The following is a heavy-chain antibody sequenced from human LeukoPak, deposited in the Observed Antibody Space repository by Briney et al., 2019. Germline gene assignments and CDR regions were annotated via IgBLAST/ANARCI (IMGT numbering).Heavy chain of an antibody. CDR1: GYTFTSYD. V-gene: IGHV1-8*01. CDR2: MNPNSGNT. Sequence: ASVKVSCKASGYTFTSYDINWMRQATGQGLEWMGWMNPNSGNTGYAQKFQGRVTMTRDMSTSTVYMELSSLRSEDTAVYYCARAVTLTGFDYWGQGTLVTVSS. J-gene: IGHJ4*02. D-gene: IGHD3-9*01. CDR3: ARAVTLTGFDY.